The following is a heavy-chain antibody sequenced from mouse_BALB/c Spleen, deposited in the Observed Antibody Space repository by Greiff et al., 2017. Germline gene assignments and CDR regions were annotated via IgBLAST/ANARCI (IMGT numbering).Heavy chain of an antibody. D-gene: IGHD2-3*01. J-gene: IGHJ4*01. Sequence: EVKVVESGGDLVKPGGSLKLSCAASGFTFSSYGLSWVRQTPDKRLEWVATISSGGSYTYYPDSVKGRFTISRDNAKNTLYLQMSSLKSEDTAMYYCARHDGGAMDYWGQGTSVTVSS. CDR2: ISSGGSYT. CDR1: GFTFSSYG. CDR3: ARHDGGAMDY. V-gene: IGHV5-6*01.